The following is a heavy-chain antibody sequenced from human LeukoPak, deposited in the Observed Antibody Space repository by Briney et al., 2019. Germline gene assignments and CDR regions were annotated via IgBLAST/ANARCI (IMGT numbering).Heavy chain of an antibody. Sequence: PSETPSLTCTVSGGSISSYYWSWIRQPPGKGLEWIGYIYYSGSTNYNPSLKSRVTISVDTSKNQFSLKLSSVTAADTAVYYCARLSWGATTGYYYYYYMDVWGKGTTVTISS. CDR3: ARLSWGATTGYYYYYYMDV. D-gene: IGHD1-26*01. CDR2: IYYSGST. CDR1: GGSISSYY. V-gene: IGHV4-59*12. J-gene: IGHJ6*03.